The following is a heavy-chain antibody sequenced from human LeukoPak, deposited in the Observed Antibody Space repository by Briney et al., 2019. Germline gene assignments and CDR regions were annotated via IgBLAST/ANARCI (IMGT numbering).Heavy chain of an antibody. Sequence: SQTLSLTCAISGDSVSSNSAAWNWIRQSPSRGLEWLGRTYYRSKWYNDYAVSVKSRITINPDTSKNQFSLKLSSVTAADTAVYYCARAAYYGSGSYYVYWGQGTLVTVSS. J-gene: IGHJ4*02. CDR3: ARAAYYGSGSYYVY. D-gene: IGHD3-10*01. CDR2: TYYRSKWYN. CDR1: GDSVSSNSAA. V-gene: IGHV6-1*01.